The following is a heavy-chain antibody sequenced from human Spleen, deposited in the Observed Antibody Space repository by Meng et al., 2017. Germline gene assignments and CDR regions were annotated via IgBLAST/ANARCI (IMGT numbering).Heavy chain of an antibody. CDR2: IYYSGST. J-gene: IGHJ4*02. Sequence: VHLTGSGPGRVNPSQTLSLTCTVSGGSIISGSYYWSWIRQPAGKGLEWIGYIYYSGSTHYNPSLKSRVTISVDTSKNQFSLKLSSVTAADTAVYYCARGRWKVAGSDYWGQGTLVTVSS. CDR1: GGSIISGSYY. CDR3: ARGRWKVAGSDY. V-gene: IGHV4-61*10. D-gene: IGHD6-19*01.